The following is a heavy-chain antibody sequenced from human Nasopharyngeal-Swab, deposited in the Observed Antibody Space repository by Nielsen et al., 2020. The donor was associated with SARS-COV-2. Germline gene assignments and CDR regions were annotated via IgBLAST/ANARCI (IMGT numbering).Heavy chain of an antibody. CDR2: IDPSDSYT. D-gene: IGHD3-22*01. J-gene: IGHJ4*02. V-gene: IGHV5-10-1*01. CDR3: ATTYYYDSSGYPLPDY. Sequence: VRQMPGKGLVWMGRIDPSDSYTNYSPSFQGHVTISADKSISTAYLQWSSLKASDTAMYYCATTYYYDSSGYPLPDYWGQGTLVTVSS.